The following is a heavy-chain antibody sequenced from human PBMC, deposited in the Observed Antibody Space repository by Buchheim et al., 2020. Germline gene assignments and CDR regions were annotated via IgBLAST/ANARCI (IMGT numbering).Heavy chain of an antibody. CDR3: ARGKSDIVVVPASYGMDV. CDR1: GGSISSGGYS. V-gene: IGHV4-30-2*01. CDR2: IYHSGSS. J-gene: IGHJ6*02. D-gene: IGHD2-2*01. Sequence: QLQLQESGSGLVKPSQTLSLTCAVSGGSISSGGYSWSWIRQPPGKGLEWIGYIYHSGSSYYNPSLKSRVTKSVDRSKNQFSLKLSSVTAADTAVYYCARGKSDIVVVPASYGMDVWGQGTT.